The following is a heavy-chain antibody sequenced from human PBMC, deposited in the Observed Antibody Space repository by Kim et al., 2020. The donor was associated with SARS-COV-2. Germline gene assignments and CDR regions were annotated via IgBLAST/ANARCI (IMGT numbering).Heavy chain of an antibody. J-gene: IGHJ4*02. CDR3: ARGYDYVDF. V-gene: IGHV4-31*02. CDR2: GRN. Sequence: GRNYYNPSLKSRVTISVDTSKNQFSLKLSSVTAADTAVYFCARGYDYVDFWGQGSLVTVSS. D-gene: IGHD3-16*01.